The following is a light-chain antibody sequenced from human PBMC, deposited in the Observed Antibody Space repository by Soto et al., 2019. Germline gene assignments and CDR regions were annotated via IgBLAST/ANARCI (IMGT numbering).Light chain of an antibody. CDR1: QSLLHSNGYTY. CDR3: MQALQTPA. J-gene: IGKJ1*01. Sequence: DIVMTQSPLSLPVTPGEPASISCRSSQSLLHSNGYTYLDWYLQKPGQSPQLLIYLGSNRASGVPDRFSGSGSGTDFTLKISRVEAEDVRVYYCMQALQTPAFGQGTKVEIK. CDR2: LGS. V-gene: IGKV2-28*01.